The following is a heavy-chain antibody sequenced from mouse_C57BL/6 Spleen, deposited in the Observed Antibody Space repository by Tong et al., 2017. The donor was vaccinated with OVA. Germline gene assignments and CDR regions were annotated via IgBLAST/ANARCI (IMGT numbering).Heavy chain of an antibody. V-gene: IGHV14-4*01. D-gene: IGHD2-2*01. CDR2: IDPENGDT. Sequence: EVQLQESGAELVRPGASVKLSCTASGFNIKDDYMHWVKQRPEQGLEWIGWIDPENGDTEYASKFQGKATITADTSSNTAYLQLSSLTSEDTAVYYCTTGGFYYGSFYWGQGTLVTVSA. CDR1: GFNIKDDY. J-gene: IGHJ3*01. CDR3: TTGGFYYGSFY.